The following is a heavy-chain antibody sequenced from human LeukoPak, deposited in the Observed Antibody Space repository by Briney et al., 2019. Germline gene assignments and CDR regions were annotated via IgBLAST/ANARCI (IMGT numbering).Heavy chain of an antibody. CDR1: GGTFNSYA. D-gene: IGHD5-24*01. CDR2: IMPLFGTA. CDR3: ASGSLGDGYGVGDYYQYMDV. J-gene: IGHJ6*03. V-gene: IGHV1-69*05. Sequence: SVKVSCKASGGTFNSYAISWVRQAPGRGLEWMGGIMPLFGTANYAQEFQGRVTFTTDESASTAYMEVSSLRSEDTAVYYCASGSLGDGYGVGDYYQYMDVWGKGTTVTVSS.